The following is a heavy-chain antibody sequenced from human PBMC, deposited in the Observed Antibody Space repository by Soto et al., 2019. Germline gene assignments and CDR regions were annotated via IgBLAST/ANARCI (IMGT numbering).Heavy chain of an antibody. D-gene: IGHD6-13*01. V-gene: IGHV5-51*01. CDR3: ARDRVPAAGFRYSYGMYV. CDR1: GYSFTSYW. CDR2: IYPGDSDT. J-gene: IGHJ6*02. Sequence: PGESLKISCKGSGYSFTSYWIGWVRQMPGKGLEWMGIIYPGDSDTRYSPSFQGQVTTSADKSISTAYLQWSSLKASDTAFYYCARDRVPAAGFRYSYGMYVWGQGTTVTVSS.